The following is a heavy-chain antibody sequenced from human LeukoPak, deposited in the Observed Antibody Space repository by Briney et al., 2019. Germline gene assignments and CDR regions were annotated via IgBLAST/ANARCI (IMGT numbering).Heavy chain of an antibody. CDR1: GYTFTGYY. J-gene: IGHJ6*02. CDR3: ARERYSGSYYYYYGMDV. D-gene: IGHD1-26*01. Sequence: GASVKVSCKASGYTFTGYYMHWVRQAPGQGLEWMGWINPNSGGTNYAQKFQGRVTMTRDTSISTAYMELSRLRSDDTAVYYCARERYSGSYYYYYGMDVWGQGTTVTVSS. V-gene: IGHV1-2*02. CDR2: INPNSGGT.